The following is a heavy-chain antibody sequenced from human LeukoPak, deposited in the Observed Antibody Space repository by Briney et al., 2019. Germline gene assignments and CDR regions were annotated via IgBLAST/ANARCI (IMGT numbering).Heavy chain of an antibody. CDR3: ARVPYDFWSGYSDY. J-gene: IGHJ4*02. Sequence: GGSLRLSCAASGFTFSSYWMSWVRQAPGKGLEWVANIKQDGSEKYYVDSVKGRFTISRDNAKNSLYLQMNSLRAEDTAVYYCARVPYDFWSGYSDYWGQGTLVTVSS. D-gene: IGHD3-3*01. CDR2: IKQDGSEK. V-gene: IGHV3-7*01. CDR1: GFTFSSYW.